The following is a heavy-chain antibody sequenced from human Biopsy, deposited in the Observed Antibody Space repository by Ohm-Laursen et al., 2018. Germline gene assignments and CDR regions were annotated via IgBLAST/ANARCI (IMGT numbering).Heavy chain of an antibody. CDR1: GFTLCSYS. Sequence: SLRLSCTASGFTLCSYSMNWVRQTPGKGLEWVSTISSSSDNIYYVDSVKGRFTISRDNAKNSLYLQMNSLRAEDTAVYYCARSRGSSGIATIYYYGMDVWGQGTTVTVSS. J-gene: IGHJ6*02. CDR3: ARSRGSSGIATIYYYGMDV. D-gene: IGHD3-10*01. V-gene: IGHV3-21*01. CDR2: ISSSSDNI.